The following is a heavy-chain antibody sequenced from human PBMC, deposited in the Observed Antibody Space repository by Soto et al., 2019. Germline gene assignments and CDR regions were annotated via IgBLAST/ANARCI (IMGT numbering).Heavy chain of an antibody. CDR2: INPNSGGT. CDR3: ARDYFASIAVAGRGGXDV. Sequence: GASVKVSCKASGYTFTGYYMHWVRQAPGQGLEWMGWINPNSGGTNYAQKFQGWVTMTRDTSISTAYMELSRLRSDDTAVYYCARDYFASIAVAGRGGXDVWGQGTTVTVSS. CDR1: GYTFTGYY. V-gene: IGHV1-2*04. D-gene: IGHD6-19*01. J-gene: IGHJ6*02.